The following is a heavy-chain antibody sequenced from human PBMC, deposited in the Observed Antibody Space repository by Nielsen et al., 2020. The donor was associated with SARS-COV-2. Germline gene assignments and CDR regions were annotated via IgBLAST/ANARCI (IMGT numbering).Heavy chain of an antibody. CDR3: ARDWSRAADV. CDR2: ISYDGSNK. D-gene: IGHD2-15*01. Sequence: VRQAPGKGLEWVAVISYDGSNKYYADSVKGRFTISRDNSKNTLYLQMNSLRAEDTAVYYCARDWSRAADVWGQGTMVTVSS. V-gene: IGHV3-30-3*01. J-gene: IGHJ3*01.